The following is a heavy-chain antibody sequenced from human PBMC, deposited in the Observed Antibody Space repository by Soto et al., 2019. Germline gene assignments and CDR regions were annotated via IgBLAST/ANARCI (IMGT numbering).Heavy chain of an antibody. CDR2: INHSGST. V-gene: IGHV4-34*01. CDR3: ARVNQSLSVAGEYFDY. CDR1: GGSFSGYY. D-gene: IGHD6-19*01. J-gene: IGHJ4*02. Sequence: QVQLQQWGAGLLKPSETLSLTCAVYGGSFSGYYWSWIRQPPGKGLEWIGEINHSGSTNYNPSLKSRVTISVDTSKNQFSLKLSSVTAADTAVYYCARVNQSLSVAGEYFDYRGQGTLVTVSS.